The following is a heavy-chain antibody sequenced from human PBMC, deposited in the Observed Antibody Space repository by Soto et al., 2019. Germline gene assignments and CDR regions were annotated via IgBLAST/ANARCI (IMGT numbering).Heavy chain of an antibody. CDR1: GYTFTSYY. CDR3: ARSFGYSGYVTHSPIYYFDY. V-gene: IGHV1-46*03. Sequence: QVQLVQSGAEVKKPGASVKVSCKASGYTFTSYYMHWVRQAPGQGLEWMGIINPSGGSTSYAQKFQGRVTMTRDTSTSTVYMELSSLRSEDTAVYYCARSFGYSGYVTHSPIYYFDYWGQGTLVTVSS. D-gene: IGHD5-12*01. CDR2: INPSGGST. J-gene: IGHJ4*02.